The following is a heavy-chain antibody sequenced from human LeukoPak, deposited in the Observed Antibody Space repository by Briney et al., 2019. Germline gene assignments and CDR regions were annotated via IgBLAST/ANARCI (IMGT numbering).Heavy chain of an antibody. D-gene: IGHD6-19*01. J-gene: IGHJ4*02. Sequence: GASVKVSCKASGYTFTYRYLHWVRQAPGQALEWMGWINPNSGGTNYAQKFQGRVTMTRDTSISTAYMELSRLRSDDTAVYYCARDAALAVAGNWGQGTLVTVSS. V-gene: IGHV1-2*02. CDR2: INPNSGGT. CDR1: GYTFTYRY. CDR3: ARDAALAVAGN.